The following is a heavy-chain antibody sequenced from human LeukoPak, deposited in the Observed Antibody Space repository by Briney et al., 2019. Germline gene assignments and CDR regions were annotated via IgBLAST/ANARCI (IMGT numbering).Heavy chain of an antibody. Sequence: GGSLRLSCAASGFTFSSYEMHWVRQAPGKGLEWVSYISSSGSTIYYADSVKGRFTISRDNAKNSLYLQLNRLRAEDTAVCYCARDENYAFDIWGQGTMVTVSS. CDR3: ARDENYAFDI. J-gene: IGHJ3*02. D-gene: IGHD2/OR15-2a*01. CDR2: ISSSGSTI. V-gene: IGHV3-48*03. CDR1: GFTFSSYE.